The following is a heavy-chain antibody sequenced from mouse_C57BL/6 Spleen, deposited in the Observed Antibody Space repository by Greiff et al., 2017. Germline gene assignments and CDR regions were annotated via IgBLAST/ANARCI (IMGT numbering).Heavy chain of an antibody. J-gene: IGHJ2*01. V-gene: IGHV7-3*01. CDR3: ARYMGEGYSYYFDY. Sequence: EVMLVESGGGLVQPGGSLSLSCAASGFTFTDYYMSWVRQPPGKALEWLGFIRNKANGYTTEYSASVKGRFTISRDNSQSILYLQMNALRAEDSATYYCARYMGEGYSYYFDYWGQGTTLTVSS. CDR2: IRNKANGYTT. D-gene: IGHD2-3*01. CDR1: GFTFTDYY.